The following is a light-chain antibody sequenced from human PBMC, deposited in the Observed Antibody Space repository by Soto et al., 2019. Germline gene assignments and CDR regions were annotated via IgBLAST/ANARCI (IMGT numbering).Light chain of an antibody. CDR1: QSISSTY. Sequence: EIVLTQSPGTLSLSPGERATLSCRASQSISSTYLAWYQHKPGQAPRLLIYGASSRATGIPERFSGSGSGIDFTLTISRLEPADFAVYYCQQYGTSPGTFGQGTKVEIK. J-gene: IGKJ1*01. CDR3: QQYGTSPGT. V-gene: IGKV3-20*01. CDR2: GAS.